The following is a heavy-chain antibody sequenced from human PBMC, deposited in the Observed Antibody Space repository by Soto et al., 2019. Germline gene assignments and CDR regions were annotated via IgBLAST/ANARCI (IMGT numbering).Heavy chain of an antibody. CDR2: ISGSGDNT. D-gene: IGHD1-1*01. J-gene: IGHJ4*01. CDR1: GFTFSSYG. Sequence: EVQLLESGGGLVQPGGSLRLSCTASGFTFSSYGMSWVRQAPGKGLEWVSAISGSGDNTYYGDSVKGRFTISRDNSKNTLYLQMNSLSAGDTAVYYCATPYRLERGSFDYWGQGTLVTVSS. CDR3: ATPYRLERGSFDY. V-gene: IGHV3-23*01.